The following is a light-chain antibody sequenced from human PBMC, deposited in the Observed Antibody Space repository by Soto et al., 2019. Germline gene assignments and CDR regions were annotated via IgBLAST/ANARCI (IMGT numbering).Light chain of an antibody. CDR2: DDS. Sequence: SYELTQPPSVSVAPGQTARITCGGNSIESKSVHWYQQRPGQAPVLVVYDDSDRPSGIPERFSGSNSGNTATLIIGRVEAGDEADYYCGTWDSSLRVVVFGGGTKVTVL. J-gene: IGLJ2*01. V-gene: IGLV3-21*02. CDR3: GTWDSSLRVVV. CDR1: SIESKS.